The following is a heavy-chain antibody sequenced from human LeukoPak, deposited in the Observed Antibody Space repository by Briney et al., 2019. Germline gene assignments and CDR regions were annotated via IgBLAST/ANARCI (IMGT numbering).Heavy chain of an antibody. CDR1: GFTFSSYW. J-gene: IGHJ4*02. D-gene: IGHD3-3*01. V-gene: IGHV3-7*01. CDR2: IKQDGSEE. CDR3: ARLTQYYDFWSGYPDY. Sequence: GGSLRLSCAASGFTFSSYWMSWVRQAPGKGLEWVANIKQDGSEEYYVDSVKGRFTISRDNAKNSLYLQMNSLRAEDTAVYYCARLTQYYDFWSGYPDYWGQGTLVTVSS.